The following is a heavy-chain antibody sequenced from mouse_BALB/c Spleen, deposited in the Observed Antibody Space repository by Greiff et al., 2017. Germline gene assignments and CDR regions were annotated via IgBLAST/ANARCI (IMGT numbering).Heavy chain of an antibody. CDR2: ISSGGSYT. J-gene: IGHJ1*01. Sequence: EVHLVESGGGLVKPGGSLKLSCAASGFTFSSYAMSWVRQTPEKRLEWVATISSGGSYTYYPDSVKGRFTISRDNAKNTLYLQMSSLRSEDTAMYYCAKEASYRCDVGYFDVWGAGTTVTVSS. CDR1: GFTFSSYA. V-gene: IGHV5-9-3*01. CDR3: AKEASYRCDVGYFDV. D-gene: IGHD6-1*01.